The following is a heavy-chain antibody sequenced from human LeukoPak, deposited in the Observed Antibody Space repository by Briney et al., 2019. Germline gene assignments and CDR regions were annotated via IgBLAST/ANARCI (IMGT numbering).Heavy chain of an antibody. CDR3: ARGRPYDFWSGYVPLDYYYYYMDV. CDR2: MNPSSGNT. D-gene: IGHD3-3*01. J-gene: IGHJ6*03. V-gene: IGHV1-8*03. CDR1: GYTFTSYD. Sequence: ASVKVSCKASGYTFTSYDINWVRQATGQGLEWMGWMNPSSGNTGYAQKFQGRVTITRNTSISTAYMELSSLRSEDTAVYYCARGRPYDFWSGYVPLDYYYYYMDVWGKGTTVTVSS.